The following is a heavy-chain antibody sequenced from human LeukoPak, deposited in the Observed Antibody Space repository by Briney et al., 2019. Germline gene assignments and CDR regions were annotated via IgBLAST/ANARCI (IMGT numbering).Heavy chain of an antibody. Sequence: SETLSLTCTVSGGSISSYYWSWIRQPPGKGLEWIGYIYYSGSTNYNPSLKSRVTISVDTSKNQFSLKLSSVTAADTAVYYCARRVPSTVSFDYWGQGTLVSVSS. V-gene: IGHV4-59*01. D-gene: IGHD4-11*01. CDR2: IYYSGST. CDR1: GGSISSYY. J-gene: IGHJ4*02. CDR3: ARRVPSTVSFDY.